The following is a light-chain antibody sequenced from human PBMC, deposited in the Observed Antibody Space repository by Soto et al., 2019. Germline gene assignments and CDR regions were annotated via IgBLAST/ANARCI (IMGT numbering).Light chain of an antibody. J-gene: IGLJ2*01. V-gene: IGLV1-47*01. Sequence: QSVLTQPPSASGTPGQRVSISCSGSSSNIGSYYVYWYQQLPGTAPKVLIYKNDQRPSGVPDRFSGSKSGTSASLAISGRRSEDEADYYCAAWDDSLSGVVFGGGTKLTVL. CDR2: KND. CDR1: SSNIGSYY. CDR3: AAWDDSLSGVV.